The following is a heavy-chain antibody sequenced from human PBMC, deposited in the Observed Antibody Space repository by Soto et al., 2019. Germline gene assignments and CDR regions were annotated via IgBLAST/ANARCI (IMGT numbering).Heavy chain of an antibody. Sequence: PSETQSLTCTVSGGYIRSGGYYWSWIRQHPGKGLEWIGYIYYSGSTYYNPSLKSRVTISVDTSKNQFSLKLSSVTAADTAVYYCARGGLGYCSGGSCYSAELSRYYYGMDVWGQGTTVTVSS. CDR3: ARGGLGYCSGGSCYSAELSRYYYGMDV. CDR1: GGYIRSGGYY. D-gene: IGHD2-15*01. V-gene: IGHV4-31*03. J-gene: IGHJ6*02. CDR2: IYYSGST.